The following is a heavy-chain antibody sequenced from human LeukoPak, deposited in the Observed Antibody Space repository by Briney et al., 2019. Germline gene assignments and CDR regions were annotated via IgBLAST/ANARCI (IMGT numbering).Heavy chain of an antibody. V-gene: IGHV3-74*01. CDR3: VRDEPSPEAFDL. Sequence: GGSLRLSSEASGFTFRHYWMHWVRQTPGEGLAWVSQIKGDGSNIKYADSVKGRFIISRDNAKNTLYLQMNSLRAEGTAVYYCVRDEPSPEAFDLWGQGTLVTVSS. D-gene: IGHD1-14*01. CDR1: GFTFRHYW. CDR2: IKGDGSNI. J-gene: IGHJ3*01.